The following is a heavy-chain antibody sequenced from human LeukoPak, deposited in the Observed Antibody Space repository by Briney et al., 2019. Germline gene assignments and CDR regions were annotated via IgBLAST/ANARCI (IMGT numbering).Heavy chain of an antibody. V-gene: IGHV3-23*01. J-gene: IGHJ4*02. Sequence: PGGSLRLSCAASGFTYSSYVMGWVRQAPGKGLEWVSTIDAGGTSTYYAASVKGRFTISRDNSKNALHLQMNGLRAEDTAVYYCATRGTSATKYVESWGQGTLVTVSS. D-gene: IGHD1-1*01. CDR2: IDAGGTST. CDR3: ATRGTSATKYVES. CDR1: GFTYSSYV.